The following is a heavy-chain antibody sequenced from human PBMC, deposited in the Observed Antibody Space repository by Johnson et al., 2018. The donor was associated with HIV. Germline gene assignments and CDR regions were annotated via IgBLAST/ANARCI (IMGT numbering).Heavy chain of an antibody. CDR1: GFTFSSYA. D-gene: IGHD3-22*01. CDR3: ASDLTRITMIVVVPQAFDI. Sequence: QVQLVESGGGLVQPGGSLRLSCAASGFTFSSYAMHWVRQAPGKGLEWVAVISYDGSNKYYADSVKGRFTISRDNSKNTLYLQMNSLRAEDTAVYYCASDLTRITMIVVVPQAFDIWGQGTM. J-gene: IGHJ3*02. V-gene: IGHV3-30-3*01. CDR2: ISYDGSNK.